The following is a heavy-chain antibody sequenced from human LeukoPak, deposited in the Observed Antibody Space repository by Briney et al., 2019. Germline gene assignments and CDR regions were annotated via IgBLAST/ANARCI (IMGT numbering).Heavy chain of an antibody. CDR1: GGSFSGYY. D-gene: IGHD2-2*01. CDR2: INHSGST. J-gene: IGHJ5*02. V-gene: IGHV4-34*01. Sequence: SETLSLTCAVYGGSFSGYYWSWIRQPPGKGLEWIGEINHSGSTNYNPSLKSRVTISVDTSKNQFSLKLSSVTAADTAVYYCAREFAGDIVVVPAATNWFDPWGQGTLVTVSS. CDR3: AREFAGDIVVVPAATNWFDP.